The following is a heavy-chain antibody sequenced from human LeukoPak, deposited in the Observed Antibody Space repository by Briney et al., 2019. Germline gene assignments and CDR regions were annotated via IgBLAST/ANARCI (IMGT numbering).Heavy chain of an antibody. V-gene: IGHV4-4*07. CDR2: IYTSGST. J-gene: IGHJ6*02. Sequence: SETLSLTCTISGGSISSYYWSWVRQPAGKGLEWIGRIYTSGSTNCNPSLKSRVTISVDTSKNQFSLKLSSVTAADTAVYYCARVSLMWFGEPTTPPYGMDVWGQGTTVTVSS. CDR3: ARVSLMWFGEPTTPPYGMDV. D-gene: IGHD3-10*01. CDR1: GGSISSYY.